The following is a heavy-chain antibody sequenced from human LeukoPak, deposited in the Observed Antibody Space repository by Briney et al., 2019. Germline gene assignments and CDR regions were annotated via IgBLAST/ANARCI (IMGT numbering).Heavy chain of an antibody. Sequence: GSLRLSCAASGFTFSSYWMHWVRQAPGKGLVWVSRINSDGSSTSYADSVKGRFTISRDNAKNTLYLQMNSLRAEDTAVYYCARVDYGDYVAAVDIWGQGTMVTVFS. CDR2: INSDGSST. J-gene: IGHJ3*02. CDR1: GFTFSSYW. D-gene: IGHD4-17*01. CDR3: ARVDYGDYVAAVDI. V-gene: IGHV3-74*01.